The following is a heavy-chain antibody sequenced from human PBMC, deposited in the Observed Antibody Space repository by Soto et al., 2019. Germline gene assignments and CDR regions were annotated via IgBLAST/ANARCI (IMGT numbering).Heavy chain of an antibody. CDR3: ASMGAAAADYYYYGMDV. D-gene: IGHD6-25*01. CDR1: GYTFTSCD. Sequence: ASVKVSCKASGYTFTSCDINWVRQATGQGLEWMGWMNPNSGNTGYEQKFQGRGTMTRNTSISTAYMELSSLRSEDTAVYYCASMGAAAADYYYYGMDVWGQGTTVTVSS. J-gene: IGHJ6*02. V-gene: IGHV1-8*01. CDR2: MNPNSGNT.